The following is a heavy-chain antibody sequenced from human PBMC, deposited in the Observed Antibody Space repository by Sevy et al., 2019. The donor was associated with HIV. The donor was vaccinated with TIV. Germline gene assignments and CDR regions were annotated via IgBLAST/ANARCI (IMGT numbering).Heavy chain of an antibody. J-gene: IGHJ6*02. CDR1: GFIFDDYG. D-gene: IGHD4-17*01. CDR2: ISHDGGKK. CDR3: TKDPPVYGDFPYGMDV. Sequence: GGSLRLSCVDSGFIFDDYGMHWVRQAPGKGLEWVALISHDGGKKYYADSVKGRFTISRDNIKNTLYLQMNALRRDDTAAYFCTKDPPVYGDFPYGMDVWGQGTTVTVSS. V-gene: IGHV3-30*18.